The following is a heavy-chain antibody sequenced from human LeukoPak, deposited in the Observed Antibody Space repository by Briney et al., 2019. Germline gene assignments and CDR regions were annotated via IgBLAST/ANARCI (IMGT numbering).Heavy chain of an antibody. Sequence: SETLSLTCAVYGGSFSSYYWGWIRQPPGKGLEWIGSIYYSGSTYYNPSLKSRVTISVDTSKNQFSLKLSSVTAADTAVYYCARHWSEYCSSTSCYLFDYWGQGTLVTVSS. V-gene: IGHV4-39*01. CDR1: GGSFSSYY. J-gene: IGHJ4*02. CDR2: IYYSGST. D-gene: IGHD2-2*01. CDR3: ARHWSEYCSSTSCYLFDY.